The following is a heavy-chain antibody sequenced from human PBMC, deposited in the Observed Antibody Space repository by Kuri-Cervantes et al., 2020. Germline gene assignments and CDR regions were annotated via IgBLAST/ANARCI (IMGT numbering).Heavy chain of an antibody. V-gene: IGHV3-30*02. CDR3: AKGHRYGMDV. CDR1: GFTFSSYG. D-gene: IGHD2-21*01. CDR2: IWYDGSNK. J-gene: IGHJ6*02. Sequence: GESLKISCAASGFTFSSYGMHWVRQAPGKGLEGVAVIWYDGSNKYYADYVKGRFTISRDNSKNKLYLQMNSLRAEDTAVYYCAKGHRYGMDVWGQGTTVTVSS.